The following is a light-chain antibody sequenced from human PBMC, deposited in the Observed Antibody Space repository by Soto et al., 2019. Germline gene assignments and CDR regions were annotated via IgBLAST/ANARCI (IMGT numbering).Light chain of an antibody. CDR2: EVS. CDR3: SSHAGRKNYV. Sequence: QSVMTQPPSSSGSPGQSVTISCTGTISDVGAYNYVSWYQQHPGKAPKLMIYEVSKRPSGVPDRFSGSKSGNTASLTVSGLQAEDEADYYCSSHAGRKNYVFGTGTKVPVL. J-gene: IGLJ1*01. CDR1: ISDVGAYNY. V-gene: IGLV2-8*01.